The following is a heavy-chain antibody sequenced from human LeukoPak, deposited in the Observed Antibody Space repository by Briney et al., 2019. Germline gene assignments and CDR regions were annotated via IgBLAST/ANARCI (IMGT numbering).Heavy chain of an antibody. J-gene: IGHJ4*02. D-gene: IGHD6-19*01. CDR3: AKDTRARGGWYGYFDY. V-gene: IGHV3-43D*04. Sequence: PGGSLRLSCAASGFTFDDYAMHWVRQAPGKGLEWVSLISWDGDTTYYADSVKGRFTISRDNRKNSLHLQMNSLRAEDTALYYCAKDTRARGGWYGYFDYWGQGTLVTVSS. CDR2: ISWDGDTT. CDR1: GFTFDDYA.